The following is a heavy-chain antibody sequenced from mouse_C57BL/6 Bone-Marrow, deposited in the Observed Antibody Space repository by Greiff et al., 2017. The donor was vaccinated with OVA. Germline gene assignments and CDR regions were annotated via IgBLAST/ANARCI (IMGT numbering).Heavy chain of an antibody. D-gene: IGHD2-2*01. CDR1: GYTFTDYY. Sequence: VQLQQSGPELVKPGASVKISCKASGYTFTDYYINWVKQRPGQGLEWIGWIFPGSGSTYYNEKFKGKATLTVDKSSSTAYMLLSRLTSEDSAVCVCARWLRRVFDYGGQGTTLTVSS. CDR3: ARWLRRVFDY. V-gene: IGHV1-75*01. CDR2: IFPGSGST. J-gene: IGHJ2*01.